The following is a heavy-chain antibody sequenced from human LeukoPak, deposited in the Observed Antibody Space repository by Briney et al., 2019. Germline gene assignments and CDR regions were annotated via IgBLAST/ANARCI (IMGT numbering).Heavy chain of an antibody. V-gene: IGHV4-30-2*05. D-gene: IGHD2-2*01. CDR3: ARALYRSKGWFDP. CDR2: IYHSGTT. Sequence: PSQTLSLTCAVSGGSISSGDYSWSWIRQPPGKGLEWIGYIYHSGTTYYNPSLKSRVTISVDTSKNQFSLKLSSVTAADTAVYYCARALYRSKGWFDPWGQGTLVTVSS. CDR1: GGSISSGDYS. J-gene: IGHJ5*02.